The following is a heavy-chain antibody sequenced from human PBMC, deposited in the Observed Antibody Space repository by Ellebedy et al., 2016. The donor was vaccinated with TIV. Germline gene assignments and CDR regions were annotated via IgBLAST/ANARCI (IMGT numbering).Heavy chain of an antibody. CDR1: GGTFSSYA. CDR3: ATSPGYCSGGSCSTMGY. D-gene: IGHD2-15*01. CDR2: IDPSDSYT. J-gene: IGHJ4*02. V-gene: IGHV5-10-1*01. Sequence: KVSXKASGGTFSSYAISWVRQMPGKGLEWMGRIDPSDSYTNYSPSFQGHVTISADKSISTAYLQWSSLKASDTAMYYCATSPGYCSGGSCSTMGYWGQGTLVTVSS.